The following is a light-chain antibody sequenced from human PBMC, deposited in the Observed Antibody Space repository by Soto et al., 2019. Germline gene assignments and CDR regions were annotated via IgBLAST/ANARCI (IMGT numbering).Light chain of an antibody. J-gene: IGKJ5*01. V-gene: IGKV4-1*01. CDR3: QQYHSDPIT. CDR1: QRVLLTSNNRNY. CDR2: WAS. Sequence: DIVLTHSPDSLSVSLGERATINCKSSQRVLLTSNNRNYLTWYQQKPGQSPKLLIYWASTRESGVPDRFSGSGSGTDFTLTISSLQAEDVAVYYCQQYHSDPITFGQGTRLEIK.